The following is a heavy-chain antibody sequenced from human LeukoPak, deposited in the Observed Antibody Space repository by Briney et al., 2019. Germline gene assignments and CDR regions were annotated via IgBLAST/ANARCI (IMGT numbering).Heavy chain of an antibody. CDR3: ARLPVGAIYFDDY. V-gene: IGHV1-46*01. CDR1: GCTFTSYY. Sequence: ASVKVSCKASGCTFTSYYMHWVRQAPGQGLEWMGIINPSGGSTSYAQKFQGRVTMTRDMSTSAVYMELSSLRSEDTAVYYCARLPVGAIYFDDYWGQGTLVTVSS. CDR2: INPSGGST. D-gene: IGHD1-26*01. J-gene: IGHJ4*02.